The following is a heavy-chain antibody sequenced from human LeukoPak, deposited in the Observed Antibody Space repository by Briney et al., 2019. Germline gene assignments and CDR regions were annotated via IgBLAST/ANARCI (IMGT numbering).Heavy chain of an antibody. Sequence: PSETLSLTCTVSGGSISSGSYYWSWIRQPAGKGLEWIGRIYTSGSTNYNPSLKSRVTISVDTSKNQFSLKLSSVTAADTAVYYCARDIKYCSGGSCYSGFDPWGQGTLVTVSS. CDR2: IYTSGST. J-gene: IGHJ5*02. CDR3: ARDIKYCSGGSCYSGFDP. V-gene: IGHV4-61*02. D-gene: IGHD2-15*01. CDR1: GGSISSGSYY.